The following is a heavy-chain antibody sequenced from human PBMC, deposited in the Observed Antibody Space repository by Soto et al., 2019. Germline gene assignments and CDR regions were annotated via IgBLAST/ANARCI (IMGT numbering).Heavy chain of an antibody. CDR2: LYYVVNT. V-gene: IGHV4-39*01. D-gene: IGHD2-2*01. Sequence: SEARCLTFSGSGGLMRIGSYSVSWILQAPGKGLEWSWTLYYVVNTYSNPSLKSRVTLSADTSKNQFSLELTSVTAADTAVYFCARHPGYCSGNGCYGYYTMDVWGQGTTVT. CDR1: GGLMRIGSYS. CDR3: ARHPGYCSGNGCYGYYTMDV. J-gene: IGHJ6*02.